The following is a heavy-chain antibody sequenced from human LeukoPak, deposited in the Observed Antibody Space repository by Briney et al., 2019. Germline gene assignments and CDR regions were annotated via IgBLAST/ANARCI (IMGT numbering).Heavy chain of an antibody. CDR2: ISSSSSTI. CDR1: GFTFSSYA. J-gene: IGHJ6*03. CDR3: ARDDSNYFELYYMDV. Sequence: AGGSLRLSCAASGFTFSSYAMSWVRQAPGKGPEWVSYISSSSSTIYYADSVKGRFTISRDNAKNSLYLQMNSLRAEDTAAYYCARDDSNYFELYYMDVWGKGTTVTVSS. V-gene: IGHV3-48*01. D-gene: IGHD4-11*01.